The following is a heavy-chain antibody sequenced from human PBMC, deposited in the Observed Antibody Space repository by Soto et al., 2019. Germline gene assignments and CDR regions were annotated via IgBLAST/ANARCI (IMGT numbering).Heavy chain of an antibody. Sequence: QVQLVESGGGVVQPGRSLRLSCAASGFTFSSYAMHWVRQAPGKGLEWVAVISYDGSNKYYADSVKGRFTISRYNSKNTLDLQINSLRAGDTGVYYCGNPAGGMGVWGPGTTVNVSS. CDR2: ISYDGSNK. CDR3: GNPAGGMGV. CDR1: GFTFSSYA. J-gene: IGHJ6*01. V-gene: IGHV3-30-3*01.